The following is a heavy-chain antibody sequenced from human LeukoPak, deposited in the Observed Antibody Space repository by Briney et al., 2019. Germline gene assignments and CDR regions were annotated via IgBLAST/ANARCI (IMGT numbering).Heavy chain of an antibody. CDR1: GGSISSSSYY. CDR3: ARLAAAGNAGGDY. D-gene: IGHD6-13*01. J-gene: IGHJ4*02. Sequence: PSETLSLTCTVSGGSISSSSYYLGWIRQPPGKGLEWIGSIYYSGSTYYNPSLKSRVTISVDTSKNQFSLKLSSVTAADTAVYYCARLAAAGNAGGDYWGQGTLVTVSS. CDR2: IYYSGST. V-gene: IGHV4-39*01.